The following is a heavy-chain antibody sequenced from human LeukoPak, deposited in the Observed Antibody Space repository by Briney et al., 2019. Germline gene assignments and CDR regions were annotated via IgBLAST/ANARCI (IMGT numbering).Heavy chain of an antibody. V-gene: IGHV3-33*01. Sequence: GGSLRLSCAASGFTFSSYGMHWVRQAPGKGLEWVAVIWYDGSSKYYADSVKGRFTISRDNSKNTLYLQMNSLRAEDTAVYYCARGLGGNSRAFDIWGQGTMVTVSS. CDR1: GFTFSSYG. D-gene: IGHD4-23*01. CDR3: ARGLGGNSRAFDI. J-gene: IGHJ3*02. CDR2: IWYDGSSK.